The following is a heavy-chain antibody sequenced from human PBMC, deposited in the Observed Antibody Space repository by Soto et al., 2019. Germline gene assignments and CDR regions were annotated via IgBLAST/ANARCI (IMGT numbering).Heavy chain of an antibody. J-gene: IGHJ2*01. V-gene: IGHV4-59*01. D-gene: IGHD3-22*01. Sequence: QVQLQESGPGLVKPSETLSLTCTVSGGSISSYYWSWIRQPPGKGLEWIGYIYYSGSTNYNPSLKSRVTRSVDTSKNQFSLKLSSVTAADTAVYYCARDPYYYDSSGYYEHWYFDLWGRGTLVTVSS. CDR3: ARDPYYYDSSGYYEHWYFDL. CDR2: IYYSGST. CDR1: GGSISSYY.